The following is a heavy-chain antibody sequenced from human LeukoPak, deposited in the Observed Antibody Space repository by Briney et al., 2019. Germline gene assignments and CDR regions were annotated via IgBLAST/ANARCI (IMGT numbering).Heavy chain of an antibody. CDR2: IYYSGST. CDR1: GGSISSYY. Sequence: SETLSPTCTVSGGSISSYYWSWIRQPPGKGLEWIGYIYYSGSTNYNPSLKSRVTISVDTSKNQFSLKLSSVTAADTAVYYCARGDDYGDIFDLWGRGTLVTVSS. V-gene: IGHV4-59*01. D-gene: IGHD4-17*01. J-gene: IGHJ2*01. CDR3: ARGDDYGDIFDL.